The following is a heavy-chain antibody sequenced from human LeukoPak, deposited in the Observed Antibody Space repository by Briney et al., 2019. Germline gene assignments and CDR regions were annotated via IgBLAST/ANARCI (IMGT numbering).Heavy chain of an antibody. D-gene: IGHD2-2*01. Sequence: PGGSLRLSCAASGFTFSSYSMNWVRQAQGQGLEWVAFIQNDASDKEYADSVKGRFTISRDNSNNTLYLQMNSLRPEDTAVYFCSPRVGNVVEVSAARPGDWFDPWGQGTLVTVSS. CDR3: SPRVGNVVEVSAARPGDWFDP. V-gene: IGHV3-30*02. CDR1: GFTFSSYS. J-gene: IGHJ5*02. CDR2: IQNDASDK.